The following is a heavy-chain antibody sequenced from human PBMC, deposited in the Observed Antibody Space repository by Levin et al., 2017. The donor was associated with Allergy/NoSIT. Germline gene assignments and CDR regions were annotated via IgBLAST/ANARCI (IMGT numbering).Heavy chain of an antibody. CDR2: IYIDGDT. Sequence: GGSLRLSCAASGFTVSSNYMDWVRQAPGKGLEWVSVIYIDGDTYYADSVKGRFTVSRDNSKNTVYLQMNNLRAEDTAVYYCVRGWTGGLDYWGQGSLVTVSS. J-gene: IGHJ4*02. CDR3: VRGWTGGLDY. D-gene: IGHD1-1*01. V-gene: IGHV3-53*01. CDR1: GFTVSSNY.